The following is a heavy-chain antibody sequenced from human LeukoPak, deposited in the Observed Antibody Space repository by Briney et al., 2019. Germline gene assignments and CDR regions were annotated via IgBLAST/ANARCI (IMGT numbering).Heavy chain of an antibody. V-gene: IGHV1-69*05. CDR2: IIPIFGTA. Sequence: EASVKVSCKASGGTFSSYAISWVREAPGQGLEWMGGIIPIFGTANYAQKFQGRVTITTDESTSTAYMELSSLRSEDTAVYYCASGIAVAGFDYWGQGTLVTVSS. CDR1: GGTFSSYA. J-gene: IGHJ4*02. D-gene: IGHD6-19*01. CDR3: ASGIAVAGFDY.